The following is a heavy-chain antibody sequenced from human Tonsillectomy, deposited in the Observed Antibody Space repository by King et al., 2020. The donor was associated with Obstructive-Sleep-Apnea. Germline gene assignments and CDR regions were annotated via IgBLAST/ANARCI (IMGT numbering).Heavy chain of an antibody. CDR3: AKDGGGFGELSDGMDV. CDR2: ISGSGGRT. V-gene: IGHV3-23*04. CDR1: GISFSSYA. Sequence: VQLVESGGGLVRPGGSLKLSCAASGISFSSYAMSWVRQAPGEGLEWVSGISGSGGRTYYADSVKGRFTISRDKSKDTVYLQMNSLRAEDTAVYYCAKDGGGFGELSDGMDVWGQGTTVAVSS. D-gene: IGHD3-10*01. J-gene: IGHJ6*02.